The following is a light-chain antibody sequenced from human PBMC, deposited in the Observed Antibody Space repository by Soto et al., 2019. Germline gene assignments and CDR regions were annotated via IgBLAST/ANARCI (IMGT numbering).Light chain of an antibody. CDR3: AAWDDSLNGLV. J-gene: IGLJ1*01. V-gene: IGLV1-44*01. CDR1: SSNIGSNT. Sequence: QSVLTQPPSASGTPGQRVTISCSGSSSNIGSNTVNWYQQLPGTAPKLLIYNNNQRPSGVPDRLSGSKSGTSASLAISGLQSEAEADYYCAAWDDSLNGLVFGTGTKLTVL. CDR2: NNN.